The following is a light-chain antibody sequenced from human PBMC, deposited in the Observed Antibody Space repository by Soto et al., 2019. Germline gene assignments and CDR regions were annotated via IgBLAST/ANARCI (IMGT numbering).Light chain of an antibody. J-gene: IGKJ3*01. CDR2: KAS. V-gene: IGKV1-5*03. Sequence: DIQMTQSPSTLSASVGDRVTITCRASQSISSWLAWYQQKPGKAPKLLIYKASSLESGVPSRFSGSGSGTEFTLTISSLQADDVATYYCQQYNSYPFTFGPGTKVDIK. CDR1: QSISSW. CDR3: QQYNSYPFT.